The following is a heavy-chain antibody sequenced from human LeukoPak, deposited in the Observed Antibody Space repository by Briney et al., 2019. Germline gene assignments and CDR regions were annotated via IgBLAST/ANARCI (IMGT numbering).Heavy chain of an antibody. J-gene: IGHJ4*02. CDR1: GYTFTGYY. V-gene: IGHV1-2*02. Sequence: GASVKVSCKASGYTFTGYYMHWVRQAPGQGLEWMGWINPNSGGTNYAQKFQGRVTMTRDTSISTAYMELSRLRSDDTAVYYCARDQAYRSSTSCRYYFDYWGQGTLVTVSS. CDR2: INPNSGGT. D-gene: IGHD2-2*01. CDR3: ARDQAYRSSTSCRYYFDY.